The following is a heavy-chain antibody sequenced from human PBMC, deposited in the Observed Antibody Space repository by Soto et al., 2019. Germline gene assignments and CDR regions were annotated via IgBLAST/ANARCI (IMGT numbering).Heavy chain of an antibody. CDR3: ARYYYDSSGYYPDSNFDY. CDR2: IYYSGST. V-gene: IGHV4-61*01. Sequence: SETLSLTCTVSGGSVSSGSYYWSWIRQPPGKGLEWIGYIYYSGSTNYNPSLKSRVTISVDTSKNQFSLKLSSVTAADTAVYYCARYYYDSSGYYPDSNFDYWGQGTLVTVSS. D-gene: IGHD3-22*01. CDR1: GGSVSSGSYY. J-gene: IGHJ4*02.